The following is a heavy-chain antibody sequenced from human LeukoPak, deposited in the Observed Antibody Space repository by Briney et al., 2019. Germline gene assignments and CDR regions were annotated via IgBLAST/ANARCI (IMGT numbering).Heavy chain of an antibody. Sequence: ASVKVSCKASGYTFTSYDINWVRQATGQGLEWMGWMNPNSGNTGYAQKFQGRVTMTRNTSISTAYMELSSLRSEDTAVYYCARGLVPSYFDWLFRYFDYWGQGTLVTVSS. V-gene: IGHV1-8*01. CDR2: MNPNSGNT. CDR3: ARGLVPSYFDWLFRYFDY. CDR1: GYTFTSYD. J-gene: IGHJ4*02. D-gene: IGHD3-9*01.